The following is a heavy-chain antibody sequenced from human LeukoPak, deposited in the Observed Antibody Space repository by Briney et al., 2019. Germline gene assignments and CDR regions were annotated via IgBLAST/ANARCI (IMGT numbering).Heavy chain of an antibody. CDR1: GYTFTDYY. CDR3: ARANFLYCSSTTCLFDY. D-gene: IGHD2-2*01. Sequence: GASVKVFCKASGYTFTDYYMHWVRQAPGQGFEWMGWINPNSVDTNYAQKFQGRVTKTRDTYISTAHMELSRLRSDDTAVYYCARANFLYCSSTTCLFDYWGQGTLVIVSS. CDR2: INPNSVDT. V-gene: IGHV1-2*02. J-gene: IGHJ4*02.